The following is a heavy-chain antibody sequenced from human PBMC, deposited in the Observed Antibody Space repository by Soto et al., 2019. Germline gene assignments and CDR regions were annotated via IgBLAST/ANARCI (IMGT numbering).Heavy chain of an antibody. Sequence: ASVKVSCKASGYTFTGHYIHWVRQAPEQGPEWMGEIGPESGATRYAQRFQGRVTMTMDMSITTVYMELNNLSPDDTAVYYCGRGRSGQIVVFYWRQGTPVTVSS. CDR1: GYTFTGHY. J-gene: IGHJ4*02. V-gene: IGHV1-2*02. D-gene: IGHD1-26*01. CDR2: IGPESGAT. CDR3: GRGRSGQIVVFY.